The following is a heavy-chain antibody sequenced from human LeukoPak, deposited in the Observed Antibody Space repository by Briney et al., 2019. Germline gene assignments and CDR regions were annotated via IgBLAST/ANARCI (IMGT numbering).Heavy chain of an antibody. CDR3: AKAYYYDSSGYYYVRYFQH. J-gene: IGHJ1*01. Sequence: GGSLRLSCAASGFTFSSYGMHWVRQAPGKGLEWVAFIRYDGSNKYYADSVKGRFTISRDNSKNTLYLQMNSLRAENTAVYYCAKAYYYDSSGYYYVRYFQHWGQGTLVTVSS. CDR1: GFTFSSYG. CDR2: IRYDGSNK. V-gene: IGHV3-30*02. D-gene: IGHD3-22*01.